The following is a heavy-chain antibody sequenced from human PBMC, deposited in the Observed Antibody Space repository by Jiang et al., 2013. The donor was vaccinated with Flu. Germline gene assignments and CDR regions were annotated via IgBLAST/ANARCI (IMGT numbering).Heavy chain of an antibody. CDR3: AGHPGDSSLYYYATHYFDN. V-gene: IGHV4-39*01. CDR1: GGSISTNNYY. CDR2: IYYTEST. Sequence: GSGLVKPSETLSLTRAVSGGSISTNNYYWAWIRQPPGKGLEWIGTIYYTESTNYTPSLTSRVTISVDTSKNQFSLKLSSVTAADTAVYYCAGHPGDSSLYYYATHYFDNWGQGALVTVSS. J-gene: IGHJ4*02. D-gene: IGHD3-22*01.